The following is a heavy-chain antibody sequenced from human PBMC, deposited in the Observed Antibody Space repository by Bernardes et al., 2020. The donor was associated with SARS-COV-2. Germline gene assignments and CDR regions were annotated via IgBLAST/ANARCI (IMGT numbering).Heavy chain of an antibody. J-gene: IGHJ4*02. V-gene: IGHV3-73*01. CDR3: TGDYLY. CDR1: WFNFSGSS. D-gene: IGHD4-17*01. Sequence: GGSLRLSFASSWFNFSGSSIPWVLPPSGRGLEWIGRIRSKPKGYSTTYAASLKGRFVISRDDSRNTAYLQIHSLKVEDTAVYYCTGDYLYWDQGTLVSVSS. CDR2: IRSKPKGYST.